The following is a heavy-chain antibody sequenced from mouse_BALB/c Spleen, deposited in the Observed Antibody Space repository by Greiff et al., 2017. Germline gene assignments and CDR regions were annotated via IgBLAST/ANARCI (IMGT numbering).Heavy chain of an antibody. Sequence: EVQGVESGGGLVKPGGSLKLSCAASGFTFSSYAMSWVRQTPEKRLEWVATISSGGSYTYYPDTVKGRFTISRDNAKNTLYLQMSSLKSEDTAMYYCARHYYGSSLFAYWGQGTLVTVSA. CDR2: ISSGGSYT. D-gene: IGHD1-1*01. CDR3: ARHYYGSSLFAY. V-gene: IGHV5-9-3*01. J-gene: IGHJ3*01. CDR1: GFTFSSYA.